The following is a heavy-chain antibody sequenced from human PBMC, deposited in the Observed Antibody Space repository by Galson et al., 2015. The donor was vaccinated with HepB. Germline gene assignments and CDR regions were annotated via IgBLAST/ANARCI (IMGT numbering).Heavy chain of an antibody. J-gene: IGHJ4*02. CDR2: ISSSSSYI. Sequence: SLRLSCAASGFTFSYYGMHWVRQAPGKGLEWVSSISSSSSYIYYADSVKGRFTISRDNAKNSLYLQMNSLRAEDTAVYYCARNRAFFGVVIDWGQGTLVTVSS. D-gene: IGHD3-3*01. CDR3: ARNRAFFGVVID. V-gene: IGHV3-21*01. CDR1: GFTFSYYG.